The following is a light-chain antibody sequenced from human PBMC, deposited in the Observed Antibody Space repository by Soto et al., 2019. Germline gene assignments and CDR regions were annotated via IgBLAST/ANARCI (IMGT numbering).Light chain of an antibody. J-gene: IGLJ1*01. CDR3: QTYDSSLSGLFV. Sequence: VLTQPPSVSGAPGQRVTISCTGSSSNIGAGYDVHWYQQLPGTAPKLLIFGDGNRPSGVPDRFSGSKSDTSASLAITGLQAEDEADYYCQTYDSSLSGLFVFGTGTRSPS. CDR2: GDG. V-gene: IGLV1-40*01. CDR1: SSNIGAGYD.